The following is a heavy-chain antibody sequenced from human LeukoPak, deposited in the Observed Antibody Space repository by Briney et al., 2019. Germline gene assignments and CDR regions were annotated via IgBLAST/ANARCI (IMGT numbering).Heavy chain of an antibody. CDR3: AREYQVVGATSWYFDY. CDR1: GYTFTSYG. Sequence: ASVKVSCKASGYTFTSYGISWVRQAPGQGLEWMGWISAYNGNTNYAQKLQGRVTMTTDTSTSTAYMELRSLRSDDTAVYYCAREYQVVGATSWYFDYWGQGTLVTVSS. V-gene: IGHV1-18*01. D-gene: IGHD1-26*01. J-gene: IGHJ4*02. CDR2: ISAYNGNT.